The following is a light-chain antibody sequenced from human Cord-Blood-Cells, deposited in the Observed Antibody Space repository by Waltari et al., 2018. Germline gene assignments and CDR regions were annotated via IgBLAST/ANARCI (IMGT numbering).Light chain of an antibody. J-gene: IGLJ3*02. CDR2: EVS. Sequence: QSALTQPPSASGSPGQSVTISCTGTSSDVGGYNYVSWYQQHPGKAPTLMIYEVSKRPPGVPDRFSGSKSGNTASLTVSGLQAEDEADYYCSSYAGSNKVFGGGTKLTVL. V-gene: IGLV2-8*01. CDR1: SSDVGGYNY. CDR3: SSYAGSNKV.